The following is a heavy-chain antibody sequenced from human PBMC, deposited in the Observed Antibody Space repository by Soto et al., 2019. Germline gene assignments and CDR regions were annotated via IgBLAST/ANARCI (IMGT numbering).Heavy chain of an antibody. CDR3: AREPVGPDYAMDV. V-gene: IGHV3-33*01. J-gene: IGHJ6*02. CDR1: GFDFSSYG. D-gene: IGHD1-26*01. CDR2: LGFDGGGR. Sequence: QMQLVESGGGVVQPGTSLRLSCAASGFDFSSYGMHWVRQTPGKGLEWVAVLGFDGGGRYYADSMKGRFTISRDNSKKMLYLQMDSLRAGDTALYYCAREPVGPDYAMDVWGQGTTVTVSS.